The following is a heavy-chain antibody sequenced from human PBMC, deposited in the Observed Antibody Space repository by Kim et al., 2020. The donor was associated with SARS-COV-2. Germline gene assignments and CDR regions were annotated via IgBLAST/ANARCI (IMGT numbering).Heavy chain of an antibody. V-gene: IGHV4-59*13. J-gene: IGHJ4*02. CDR1: GGSMSTYY. D-gene: IGHD3-16*01. Sequence: SETLSLTCTVSGGSMSTYYWTWIRQLPGKGLEWICCLSNSGRTSYNPSLTSRAIITVEMSENQILLTLTSLTAADTAVYYCVRDGDLYAWGPGILVTVSS. CDR2: LSNSGRT. CDR3: VRDGDLYA.